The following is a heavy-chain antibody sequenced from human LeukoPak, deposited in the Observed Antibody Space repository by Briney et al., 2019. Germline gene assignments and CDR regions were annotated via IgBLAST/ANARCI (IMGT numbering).Heavy chain of an antibody. V-gene: IGHV4-61*02. J-gene: IGHJ1*01. CDR2: IHASEGT. Sequence: MTSETLSLTCSVSGGSISSGSYYWNWIRQPAGKGLEWIGRIHASEGTRYNPSLKSRVTISVDTSKNQLSLQLSSVTTADTAVYYCARDDSGVGSGNKIEYFQHWGQGTLVTVSS. CDR1: GGSISSGSYY. D-gene: IGHD3-10*01. CDR3: ARDDSGVGSGNKIEYFQH.